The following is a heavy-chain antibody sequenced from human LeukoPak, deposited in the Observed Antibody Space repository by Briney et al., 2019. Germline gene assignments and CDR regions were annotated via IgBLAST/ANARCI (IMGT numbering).Heavy chain of an antibody. J-gene: IGHJ4*02. CDR3: ARTYYDSRGYYYFDY. CDR2: IKPNSGGT. D-gene: IGHD3-22*01. V-gene: IGHV1-2*02. CDR1: GYTXTGYY. Sequence: GASVKVSCKASGYTXTGYYIHWVRQAPGQGLEWMGWIKPNSGGTNYARKFQGRVTMTRDTSITTAYMELTRLVSDETAIYYCARTYYDSRGYYYFDYWGQGTLVTV.